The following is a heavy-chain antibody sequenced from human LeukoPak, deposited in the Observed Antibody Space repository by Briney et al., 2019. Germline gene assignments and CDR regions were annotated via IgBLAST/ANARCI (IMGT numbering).Heavy chain of an antibody. Sequence: GGSLRLSCAASGFIFSGYYMTWNRQAPGKGLEWVSYISSSGTTTYYADSVQGRFTISRDNAKNSLYLQMNSLRAEDAAVYYCARYYYDSSDYFYFDYWGQGTLVTVSS. D-gene: IGHD3-22*01. J-gene: IGHJ4*02. V-gene: IGHV3-11*01. CDR1: GFIFSGYY. CDR2: ISSSGTTT. CDR3: ARYYYDSSDYFYFDY.